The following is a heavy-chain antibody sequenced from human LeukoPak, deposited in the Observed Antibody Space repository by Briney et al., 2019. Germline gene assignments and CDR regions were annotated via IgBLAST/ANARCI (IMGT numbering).Heavy chain of an antibody. CDR2: ISAYNGNT. D-gene: IGHD6-13*01. CDR1: GYTFTSYA. J-gene: IGHJ6*03. V-gene: IGHV1-18*01. Sequence: ASVKVSCKASGYTFTSYAMHWVRQAPGQRLEWMGWISAYNGNTNYAQKLQGRVTMTTDTSTSTAYMELRSLRSDDTAVYYCARDWGSSSWYAYYYYYMDVWGKGTTVTISS. CDR3: ARDWGSSSWYAYYYYYMDV.